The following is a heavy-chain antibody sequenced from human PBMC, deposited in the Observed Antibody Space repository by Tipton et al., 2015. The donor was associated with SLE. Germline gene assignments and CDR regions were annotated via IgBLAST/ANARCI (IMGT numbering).Heavy chain of an antibody. CDR3: AKDPTMVQGVIMGGEFDY. D-gene: IGHD3-10*01. J-gene: IGHJ4*02. CDR1: GFTFDYFS. Sequence: GSLRLSCAASGFTFDYFSMHWVRQPPGKGLEWVSLINRRGDNIYYADSVRGRFTISRDNSKNSLYLQMDSLRAEDTALYYCAKDPTMVQGVIMGGEFDYWGQGTLVTVSS. CDR2: INRRGDNI. V-gene: IGHV3-43D*03.